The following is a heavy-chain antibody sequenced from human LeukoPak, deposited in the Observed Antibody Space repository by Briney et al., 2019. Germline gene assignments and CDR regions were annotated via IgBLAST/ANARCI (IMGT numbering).Heavy chain of an antibody. D-gene: IGHD2-15*01. CDR3: AKEYCSGGSCYAYFDY. J-gene: IGHJ4*02. Sequence: GGSLRLSCAASGFTSSSYAMSWVRQAPGKGLEWVSAISGSGGSTYYADSVKGRFTISRDNSKNTLYLQMNSLRAEDTAVYYCAKEYCSGGSCYAYFDYWGQGTLVTVSS. CDR1: GFTSSSYA. CDR2: ISGSGGST. V-gene: IGHV3-23*01.